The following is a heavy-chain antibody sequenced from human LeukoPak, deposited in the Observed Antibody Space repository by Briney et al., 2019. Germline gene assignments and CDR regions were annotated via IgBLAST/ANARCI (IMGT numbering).Heavy chain of an antibody. D-gene: IGHD3-10*01. V-gene: IGHV4-31*03. Sequence: SETLSLTCTVSGGSISSGGYYWNWIRQHPGKGLEWIGYIYYSGSTYYNPSLKSRVTISVDRSKNQFSLKLSSVTAADTAVYYCARGPYSSHDYLSFYYYKGLDVWGQGTTVIVSS. CDR1: GGSISSGGYY. CDR2: IYYSGST. CDR3: ARGPYSSHDYLSFYYYKGLDV. J-gene: IGHJ6*02.